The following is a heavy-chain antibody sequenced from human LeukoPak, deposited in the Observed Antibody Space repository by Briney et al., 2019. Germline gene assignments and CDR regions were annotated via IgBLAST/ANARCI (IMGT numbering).Heavy chain of an antibody. Sequence: GGSLRLSWAAAGFTFSSYAMHWVRQAPGKGLEWVAVISYDGSNKYYADSVKGRFTISRDNSKNTLYLQMNSLRAEDTAVYYCARANYDFWAMVFVYWGQGTLVTVSS. CDR1: GFTFSSYA. CDR3: ARANYDFWAMVFVY. V-gene: IGHV3-30-3*01. CDR2: ISYDGSNK. J-gene: IGHJ4*02. D-gene: IGHD3-3*01.